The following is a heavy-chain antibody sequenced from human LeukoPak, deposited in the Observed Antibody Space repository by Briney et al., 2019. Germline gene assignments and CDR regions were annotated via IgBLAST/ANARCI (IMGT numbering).Heavy chain of an antibody. CDR2: INHSGST. J-gene: IGHJ4*02. CDR3: ARAYDSSGYYPG. CDR1: GGSFSGYY. D-gene: IGHD3-22*01. Sequence: SETLSLTCAVYGGSFSGYYWSWIRQPPGKGLEWIGEINHSGSTNYNPSLKSRVTISVDTSKNQFSLKLSSVTAADTAVYYCARAYDSSGYYPGWGQGTLVTVSS. V-gene: IGHV4-34*01.